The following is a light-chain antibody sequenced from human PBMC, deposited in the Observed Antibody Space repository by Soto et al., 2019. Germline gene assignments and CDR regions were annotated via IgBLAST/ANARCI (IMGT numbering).Light chain of an antibody. J-gene: IGLJ2*01. CDR1: SSDIGGFNY. CDR2: DVN. V-gene: IGLV2-14*03. Sequence: QSVLTQPASVSGSPGRSITISCTGTSSDIGGFNYVSWYQQHPDKAPKLIIYDVNNRPSGVSNRFSGSKSGSTASLTISGLQAEDEADYYCSSYSSTSTYVIFGGGTKLTVL. CDR3: SSYSSTSTYVI.